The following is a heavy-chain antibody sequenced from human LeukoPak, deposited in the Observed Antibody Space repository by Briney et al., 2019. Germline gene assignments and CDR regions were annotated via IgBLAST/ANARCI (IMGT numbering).Heavy chain of an antibody. CDR1: GGSISSYY. Sequence: PSETLSLTCTVSGGSISSYYWSWIRQPPGKGLEWIGYIYYSGSTNYNPSLKSRVTISVDTSKNQFSLKLSSVTAADTAVYYCARYTDSTDVFDYWGQGTLVTVSS. V-gene: IGHV4-59*08. D-gene: IGHD2-2*01. CDR3: ARYTDSTDVFDY. J-gene: IGHJ4*02. CDR2: IYYSGST.